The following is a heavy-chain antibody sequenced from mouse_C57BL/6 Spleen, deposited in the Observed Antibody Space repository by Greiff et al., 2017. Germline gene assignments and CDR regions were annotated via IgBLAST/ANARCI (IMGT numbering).Heavy chain of an antibody. J-gene: IGHJ4*01. Sequence: QVKLQQSGAELARPGASVKLSCKASGYTFTSYGISWVKQRTGQGLEWIGEIYPRSGNTYYNEKFKGKATLTADKSSSTAYMELRSLTSEDSAVYFWSRSDYGSSYAMDYWGQGTSVTVSS. D-gene: IGHD1-1*01. CDR2: IYPRSGNT. V-gene: IGHV1-81*01. CDR3: SRSDYGSSYAMDY. CDR1: GYTFTSYG.